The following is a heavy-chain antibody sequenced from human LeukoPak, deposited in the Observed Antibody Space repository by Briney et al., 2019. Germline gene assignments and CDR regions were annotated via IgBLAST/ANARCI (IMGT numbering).Heavy chain of an antibody. CDR3: VVGGDGRNYYYYGMDV. J-gene: IGHJ6*02. D-gene: IGHD2-15*01. V-gene: IGHV1-18*01. CDR1: GYTFTSYG. Sequence: ASVKVSCKASGYTFTSYGISWVRQAPGQGLEWMGWISAYNGNTNYAQKLQGRVTMTTDTSTSTAYMELRSLRSDDTAVYYRVVGGDGRNYYYYGMDVWGQGTTVTVSS. CDR2: ISAYNGNT.